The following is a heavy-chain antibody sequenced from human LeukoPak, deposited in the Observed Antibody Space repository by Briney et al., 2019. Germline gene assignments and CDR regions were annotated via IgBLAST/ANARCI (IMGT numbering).Heavy chain of an antibody. Sequence: ASAKVSCKASGYTFTGYYMHWVRQAPGQGLEWMGWINPDSGDADYAQKFQGRVTLTSDTSINTAYMELTNLTYDDTAVFYCARDMAEYWGQGSLVIVSS. CDR1: GYTFTGYY. CDR3: ARDMAEY. J-gene: IGHJ4*02. CDR2: INPDSGDA. V-gene: IGHV1-2*02. D-gene: IGHD5-24*01.